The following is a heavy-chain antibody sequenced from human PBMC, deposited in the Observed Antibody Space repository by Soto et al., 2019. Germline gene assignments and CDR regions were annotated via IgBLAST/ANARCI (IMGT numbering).Heavy chain of an antibody. D-gene: IGHD3-3*01. Sequence: GGSLRLSCAASGFTFSSYAMHWVRQAPGKGLEWVAVISYDGSNKYYADSVKGRFTISRDNSKNTLYLQMNSLRAEDTAVYYCASYYYDQAYFDYWGQGTLVTVSS. CDR3: ASYYYDQAYFDY. V-gene: IGHV3-30-3*01. CDR2: ISYDGSNK. J-gene: IGHJ4*02. CDR1: GFTFSSYA.